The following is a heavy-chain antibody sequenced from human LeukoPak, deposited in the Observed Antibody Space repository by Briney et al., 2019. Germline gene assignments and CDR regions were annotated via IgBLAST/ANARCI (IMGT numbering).Heavy chain of an antibody. V-gene: IGHV4-39*01. Sequence: SETLSLTYTVSGGSISTSSYYWGWIRQPPGKGLEWIGSIYYSGSTYYNPSLKSRVTISIDTSKNQFSLRLSSVTAADTAVYYCARSPIVGATNWGQGTLVTVSS. CDR2: IYYSGST. CDR3: ARSPIVGATN. J-gene: IGHJ4*02. D-gene: IGHD1-26*01. CDR1: GGSISTSSYY.